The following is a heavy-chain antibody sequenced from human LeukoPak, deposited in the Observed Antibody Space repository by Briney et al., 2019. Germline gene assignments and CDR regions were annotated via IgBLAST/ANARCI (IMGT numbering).Heavy chain of an antibody. J-gene: IGHJ4*02. D-gene: IGHD4-17*01. CDR3: TYGDYPLTY. Sequence: GGSLRLSCAASGFTFSDYTMNWVRQAPGKGLEWVSSISGGSRSIYYVDSVKGRFTISRDNAKNSLYLQVNSLRAEDTAVYFCTYGDYPLTYWGQGTLVTVSS. CDR2: ISGGSRSI. V-gene: IGHV3-21*01. CDR1: GFTFSDYT.